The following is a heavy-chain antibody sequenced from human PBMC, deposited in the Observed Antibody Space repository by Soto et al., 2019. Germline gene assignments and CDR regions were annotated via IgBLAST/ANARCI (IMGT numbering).Heavy chain of an antibody. D-gene: IGHD7-27*01. CDR3: ARQADGDADEYYLDF. J-gene: IGHJ4*02. CDR1: GGSFSGFY. Sequence: PSETLSLTCAVYGGSFSGFYWTWIRQPPGKGLEYIGEINHSGTTHYHPSLKSRVTISVDTSKNQFSLKLSSVTAADTAAYYCARQADGDADEYYLDFSGQGPMVTVYS. CDR2: INHSGTT. V-gene: IGHV4-34*01.